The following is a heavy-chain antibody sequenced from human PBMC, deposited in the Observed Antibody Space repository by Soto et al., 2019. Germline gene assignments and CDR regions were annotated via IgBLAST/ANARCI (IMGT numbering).Heavy chain of an antibody. V-gene: IGHV4-61*01. J-gene: IGHJ3*01. D-gene: IGHD3-3*01. Sequence: ETLSLTCTVSGGSFKSGSYSWSWIRQSPGKGLEWIGYIYRTGSTHYNPSLNSRVAISLDTSRNKFSLKLHSVTAADTAVYFCARQIGDDPFDVWGQGTMVTVSS. CDR1: GGSFKSGSYS. CDR3: ARQIGDDPFDV. CDR2: IYRTGST.